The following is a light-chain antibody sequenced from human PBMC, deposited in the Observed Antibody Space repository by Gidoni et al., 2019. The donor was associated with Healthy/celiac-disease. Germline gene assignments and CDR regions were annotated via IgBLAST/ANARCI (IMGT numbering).Light chain of an antibody. CDR1: SSDVGGYNY. CDR2: EVS. Sequence: QSALTQPASVSGSPGQSITISCTGTSSDVGGYNYVSWYQQHPGKAPKLMIYEVSNRPSGVPDRFSGSKSGNTASLTISGLQAEDEADYYCSSYTSRSTHVFGTGTKVTVL. V-gene: IGLV2-14*01. CDR3: SSYTSRSTHV. J-gene: IGLJ1*01.